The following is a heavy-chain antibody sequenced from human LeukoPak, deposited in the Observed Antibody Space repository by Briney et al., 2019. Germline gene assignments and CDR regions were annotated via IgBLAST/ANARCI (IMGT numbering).Heavy chain of an antibody. CDR1: GGSISSYY. Sequence: SESLSLTCTVSGGSISSYYWSWIRQPPGKGLEWIGYIYYSGSTNYNPSLKSRVTISVDTSKNQFSLKLSSVTAADTAVYYCARDLGGGYGLDYWGQGTLVTVSS. D-gene: IGHD5-12*01. CDR2: IYYSGST. J-gene: IGHJ4*02. V-gene: IGHV4-59*01. CDR3: ARDLGGGYGLDY.